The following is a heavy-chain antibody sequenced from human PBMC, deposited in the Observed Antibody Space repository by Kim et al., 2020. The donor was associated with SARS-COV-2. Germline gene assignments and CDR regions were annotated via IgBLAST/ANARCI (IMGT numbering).Heavy chain of an antibody. J-gene: IGHJ4*02. V-gene: IGHV1-46*01. D-gene: IGHD3-22*01. Sequence: ASVKVSCKASGYTFTSYYMHWVRQAPGQGLEWMGIINPSGGSTRYAQKVQGRVTMTRDTSTSTVSMELSSLRSVDTAVYYCARDLGGSGYYYWGQGTLVTVSS. CDR2: INPSGGST. CDR3: ARDLGGSGYYY. CDR1: GYTFTSYY.